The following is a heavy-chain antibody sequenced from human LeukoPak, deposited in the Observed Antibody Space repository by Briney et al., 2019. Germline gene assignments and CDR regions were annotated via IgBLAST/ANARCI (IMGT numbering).Heavy chain of an antibody. Sequence: PGGSLRLSCAASGFTFSSYAMSWVRQAPGKGLEWVSAISGSGGSTYYADSVKGRFTISRDNSKNTLYLQMNSLRAEDTAVYYCAKDRVTYYDILTGAYYFDYWGRGTLVTVSS. J-gene: IGHJ4*02. D-gene: IGHD3-9*01. CDR3: AKDRVTYYDILTGAYYFDY. CDR2: ISGSGGST. CDR1: GFTFSSYA. V-gene: IGHV3-23*01.